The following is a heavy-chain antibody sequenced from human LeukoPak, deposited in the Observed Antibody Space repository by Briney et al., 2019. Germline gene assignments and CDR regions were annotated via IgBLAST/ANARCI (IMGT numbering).Heavy chain of an antibody. CDR2: INPNSGGT. Sequence: ASVKVSCKASGYTFTGYYMHWVRQAPGQGLEWMGWINPNSGGTNYAQKFQGWVTMTRNTSISTAYMELSSLRSEDTAVYYCARGRGVRGVIITSNWFDPWGQGTLVPVSS. V-gene: IGHV1-2*04. CDR1: GYTFTGYY. D-gene: IGHD3-10*01. CDR3: ARGRGVRGVIITSNWFDP. J-gene: IGHJ5*02.